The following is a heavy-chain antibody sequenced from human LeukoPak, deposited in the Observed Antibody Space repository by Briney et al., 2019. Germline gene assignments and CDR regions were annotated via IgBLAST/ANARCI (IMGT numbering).Heavy chain of an antibody. J-gene: IGHJ4*02. D-gene: IGHD5-18*01. CDR1: GFTFISYP. V-gene: IGHV3-23*01. CDR3: AKAGGYSYGYHFDY. Sequence: GGALRLSCAASGFTFISYPMNGVRQAPWKGLAGVSVISVWGSIYYADSVKGRFTISRDKSKNTLYLQMNSLRAEDTAVYYCAKAGGYSYGYHFDYWGQGTLVTVSS. CDR2: ISVWGSI.